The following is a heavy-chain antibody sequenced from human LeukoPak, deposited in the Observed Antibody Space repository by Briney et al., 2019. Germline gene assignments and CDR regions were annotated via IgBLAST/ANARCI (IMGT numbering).Heavy chain of an antibody. J-gene: IGHJ3*02. CDR3: ASATTGWLRDRADAFDI. Sequence: GGSLRLSCAASGFPVSDYYMSWIRQAPGKGPEWVADISRSGNSIYYADSVKGRFTISRDNAKNSLYLQMNSLRAEDTAVYYCASATTGWLRDRADAFDIWGQGTMVTVSS. V-gene: IGHV3-11*01. CDR2: ISRSGNSI. CDR1: GFPVSDYY. D-gene: IGHD5-12*01.